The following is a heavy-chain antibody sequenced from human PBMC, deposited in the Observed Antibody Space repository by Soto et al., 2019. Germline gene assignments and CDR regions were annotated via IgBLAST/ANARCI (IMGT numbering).Heavy chain of an antibody. CDR3: ARVIGYCTNGVCYNWFDP. Sequence: QLQLQESGSGLVKPSQTLSLTCAVSGGSISSGGYSWSWIRQPPGKGLEWIGYIYHSGSTYYNPSLKSRVTISVDSSKNQFSLKLSSVTAADTAVYYCARVIGYCTNGVCYNWFDPWGQGTLVTVSS. CDR1: GGSISSGGYS. J-gene: IGHJ5*02. D-gene: IGHD2-8*01. CDR2: IYHSGST. V-gene: IGHV4-30-2*01.